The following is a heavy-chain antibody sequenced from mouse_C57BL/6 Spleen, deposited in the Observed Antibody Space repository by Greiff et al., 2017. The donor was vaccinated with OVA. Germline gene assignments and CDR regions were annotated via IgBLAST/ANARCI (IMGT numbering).Heavy chain of an antibody. D-gene: IGHD3-2*02. CDR1: GYTFTSYW. CDR3: ARGRTAQDNYFDD. V-gene: IGHV1-69*01. Sequence: QVQLQQPGAELVMPGASVKLSCKASGYTFTSYWMHWVKQRPGQGLEWIGEIDPSDSYTNYNQKFKGKSTLTVDKSSSTAYMQLSSLTSEDSAVYYGARGRTAQDNYFDDWGQGTTLTVSS. J-gene: IGHJ2*01. CDR2: IDPSDSYT.